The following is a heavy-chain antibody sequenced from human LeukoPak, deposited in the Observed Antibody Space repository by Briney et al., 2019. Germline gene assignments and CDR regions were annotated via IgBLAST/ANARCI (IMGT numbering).Heavy chain of an antibody. CDR3: AKRNYYDSGSYYFDNY. CDR2: ISGSGGST. V-gene: IGHV3-23*01. D-gene: IGHD3-10*01. Sequence: GGSLRLSCAASGFTFSNYGLSWVRQAPGKGLEWVSGISGSGGSTYYADSVKGRFTISRDNSKNTLYLQMNSLRAEDTAVYYCAKRNYYDSGSYYFDNYWGQGTLVTVSS. J-gene: IGHJ4*02. CDR1: GFTFSNYG.